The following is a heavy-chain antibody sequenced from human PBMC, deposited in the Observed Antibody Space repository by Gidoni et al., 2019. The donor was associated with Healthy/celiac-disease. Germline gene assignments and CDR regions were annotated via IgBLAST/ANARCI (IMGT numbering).Heavy chain of an antibody. Sequence: EVQLVESGGGLVQPGGSLRLSCAASGFTFSSYAMSWVRQAPGKGLEWVSAISGSGGSTYYADSVKGRFTISRDNSKNTLYLQMNSLRAEDTAVYYCAKDRSPGALLVVVTMTFDYWGQGTLVTVSS. D-gene: IGHD3-22*01. CDR3: AKDRSPGALLVVVTMTFDY. CDR2: ISGSGGST. V-gene: IGHV3-23*04. J-gene: IGHJ4*02. CDR1: GFTFSSYA.